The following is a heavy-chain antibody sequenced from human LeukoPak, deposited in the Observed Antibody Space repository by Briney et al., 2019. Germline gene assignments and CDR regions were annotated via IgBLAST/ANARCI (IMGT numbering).Heavy chain of an antibody. V-gene: IGHV3-66*01. D-gene: IGHD3-22*01. Sequence: GGSLRLSCAASGFTFSSYAMSWVRQAPGKGLEWVSLIYSGGSTYYADSVKGRFTISRDSSKNTLYLQMNSLRAEDTAVYYCARKTDSGGQGDYWGPGTLVTVSS. J-gene: IGHJ4*02. CDR3: ARKTDSGGQGDY. CDR2: IYSGGST. CDR1: GFTFSSYA.